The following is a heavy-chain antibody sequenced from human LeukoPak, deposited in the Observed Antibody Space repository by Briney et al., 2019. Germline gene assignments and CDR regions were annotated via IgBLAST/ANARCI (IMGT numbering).Heavy chain of an antibody. Sequence: PGGALRLSCAASGFTFSSYEMNWVRQAPGEGLEWGSYISSSGSTIYYADSVKGRFTISRDNAKNSLYLQMNSLRAEDTAVYYCAREVVYLAADYGMDVWGKGPTDTVSS. V-gene: IGHV3-48*03. CDR3: AREVVYLAADYGMDV. D-gene: IGHD2-15*01. J-gene: IGHJ6*04. CDR1: GFTFSSYE. CDR2: ISSSGSTI.